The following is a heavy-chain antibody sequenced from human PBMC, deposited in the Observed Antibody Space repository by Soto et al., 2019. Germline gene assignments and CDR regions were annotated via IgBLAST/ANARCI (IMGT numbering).Heavy chain of an antibody. J-gene: IGHJ6*02. V-gene: IGHV4-31*03. CDR2: IYYSGST. D-gene: IGHD3-3*01. CDR3: AREVVGDFWSGYFSVGMDV. CDR1: GGSISSGGYY. Sequence: QVQLQESGPGLVKPSQTLSLTCTVSGGSISSGGYYWSWIRQHPGKGLEWIGYIYYSGSTYYNPSLKSRVTIPVETYKKQFSLKLSSVTAADTALYYCAREVVGDFWSGYFSVGMDVWGQGTTVTVSS.